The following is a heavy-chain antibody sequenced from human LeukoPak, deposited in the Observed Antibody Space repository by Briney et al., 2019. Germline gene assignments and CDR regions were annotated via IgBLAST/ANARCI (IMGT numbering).Heavy chain of an antibody. J-gene: IGHJ4*02. CDR1: GGSISSYY. CDR3: AGHRMVRGLMLLYFDY. Sequence: PSETLSLTCTVSGGSISSYYWSWIRQPPGKGLEWIGYIYYSGSTNYNPSLKSRVTISVDTSKNQFSLKLSSVTAADTAVYYCAGHRMVRGLMLLYFDYWGQGTLVTVSS. CDR2: IYYSGST. D-gene: IGHD3-10*01. V-gene: IGHV4-59*08.